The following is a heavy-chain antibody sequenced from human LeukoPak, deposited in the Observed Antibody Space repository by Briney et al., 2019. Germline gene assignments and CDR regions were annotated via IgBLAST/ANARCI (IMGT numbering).Heavy chain of an antibody. D-gene: IGHD4-17*01. J-gene: IGHJ4*02. V-gene: IGHV4-59*12. Sequence: PSETLSLTCTVSGGSISSYYWSWIRQPPGKGLEWIGYTYYIGSTNYSPSLKSRVTISVDTSKNQFSLKLSSVTVADTAVYYCARERPYGDYFDYWGQGTLVTVSS. CDR3: ARERPYGDYFDY. CDR2: TYYIGST. CDR1: GGSISSYY.